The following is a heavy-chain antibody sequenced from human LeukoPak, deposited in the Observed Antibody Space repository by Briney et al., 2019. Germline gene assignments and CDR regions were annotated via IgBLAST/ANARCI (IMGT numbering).Heavy chain of an antibody. CDR2: INHSGST. CDR1: GGSFSGYY. V-gene: IGHV4-34*01. J-gene: IGHJ4*02. CDR3: ARGGGIAAPYYFDY. Sequence: PSETLSLTCAVYGGSFSGYYWSWIRQPPGKGLEWIGEINHSGSTNYNPSLKSRVTISVDTSKNQFSLKLSSVTAADTAVYYCARGGGIAAPYYFDYWGQGTLVTVSS. D-gene: IGHD6-13*01.